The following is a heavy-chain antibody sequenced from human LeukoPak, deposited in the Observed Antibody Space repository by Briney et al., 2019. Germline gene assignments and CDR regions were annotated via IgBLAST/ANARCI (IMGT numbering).Heavy chain of an antibody. CDR3: ARPFHYYDSSGYYY. Sequence: SETLSLTCTVSGGSISSYYWSWIRQPPGKGLEWIGYISYIESTNYNPSLKSRVTISVDTSKNQFSLKLSSVTAADTAVYYCARPFHYYDSSGYYYWGQGTLVTVSS. CDR1: GGSISSYY. J-gene: IGHJ4*02. CDR2: ISYIEST. V-gene: IGHV4-59*08. D-gene: IGHD3-22*01.